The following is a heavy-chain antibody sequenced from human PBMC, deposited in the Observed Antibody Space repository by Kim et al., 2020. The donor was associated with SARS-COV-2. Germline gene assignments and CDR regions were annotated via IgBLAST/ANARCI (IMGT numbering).Heavy chain of an antibody. V-gene: IGHV1-2*06. D-gene: IGHD6-13*01. Sequence: ASVKVSCKASGYTFTGYYMHWVRQAPGQGLEWMGRINPNSGGTNYAQKFQGRVTMTRDTSISTAYMELSRLRSDDTAVYYCACTIIAAAGPGSWGQGTLVTVSS. J-gene: IGHJ5*02. CDR1: GYTFTGYY. CDR3: ACTIIAAAGPGS. CDR2: INPNSGGT.